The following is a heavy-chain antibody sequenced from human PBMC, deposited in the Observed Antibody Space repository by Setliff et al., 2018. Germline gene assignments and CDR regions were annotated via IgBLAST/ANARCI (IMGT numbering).Heavy chain of an antibody. J-gene: IGHJ5*02. CDR2: IGVYSGNT. V-gene: IGHV1-18*04. CDR3: MRLVRFCSRTVCQRTSGDEA. D-gene: IGHD3-3*01. Sequence: ASVKVSCKASGYTFTDFGINWVRQAPGQGLEWLGWIGVYSGNTYSAQRSQGRVSLTTDESTNTAYLELRGLRSDDTAVYYCMRLVRFCSRTVCQRTSGDEAWGQGTLVTVSS. CDR1: GYTFTDFG.